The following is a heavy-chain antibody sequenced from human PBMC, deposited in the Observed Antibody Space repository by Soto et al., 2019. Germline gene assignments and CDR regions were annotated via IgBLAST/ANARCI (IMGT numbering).Heavy chain of an antibody. CDR3: SYDSSRGDY. CDR1: GFAFSSAW. J-gene: IGHJ4*02. V-gene: IGHV3-15*01. CDR2: LKSEAAGGTT. D-gene: IGHD3-22*01. Sequence: LRLSGAASGFAFSSAWMSWVRQAPGKGLEWVGRLKSEAAGGTTDYAAPVKGRFTISRDDSKNTLYLQMNSLKTDDTAVYYCSYDSSRGDYWGLGTLVTVSS.